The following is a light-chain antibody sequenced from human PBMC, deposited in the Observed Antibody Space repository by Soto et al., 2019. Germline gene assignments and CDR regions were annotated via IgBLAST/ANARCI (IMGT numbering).Light chain of an antibody. J-gene: IGLJ3*02. CDR2: ETS. V-gene: IGLV7-46*01. Sequence: QTVVTQDSSLTVSPGGTVTLTCGSSTGDVTSGHFPYWFQQKPGQAPRTLIYETSNRHPWTPARFSGSLLGGNAALTLSGAQPEDEADYYCLFSYGGPRVFGGGTKLTVL. CDR3: LFSYGGPRV. CDR1: TGDVTSGHF.